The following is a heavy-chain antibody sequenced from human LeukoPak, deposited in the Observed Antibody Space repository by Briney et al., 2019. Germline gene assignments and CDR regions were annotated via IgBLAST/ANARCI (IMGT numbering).Heavy chain of an antibody. J-gene: IGHJ3*02. Sequence: SQTLSLTCTVSGGSISSGGYYWSWLRQPPGKGLEWIGYIYHSGSTYYNPSLKSRVTISVDRSKNQFSLKLSSVTAADTAVYYCARDSGDRAFDIWGQGTMVTVSS. CDR3: ARDSGDRAFDI. CDR2: IYHSGST. CDR1: GGSISSGGYY. V-gene: IGHV4-30-2*01. D-gene: IGHD7-27*01.